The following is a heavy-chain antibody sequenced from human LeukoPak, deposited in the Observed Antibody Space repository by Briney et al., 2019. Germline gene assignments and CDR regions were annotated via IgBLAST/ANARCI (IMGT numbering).Heavy chain of an antibody. J-gene: IGHJ4*02. D-gene: IGHD5-12*01. CDR2: ISSSSSYI. CDR1: GFTFSSYS. Sequence: PGGSLRLSCAASGFTFSSYSMNWVRQAPGKGLEWVSSISSSSSYIYYADSVKGRFTISRDNAKNSLYLQMNSLRAEDTAVYYCASWEGHGHSGYDFAFDYWGQGTLVTVSS. CDR3: ASWEGHGHSGYDFAFDY. V-gene: IGHV3-21*01.